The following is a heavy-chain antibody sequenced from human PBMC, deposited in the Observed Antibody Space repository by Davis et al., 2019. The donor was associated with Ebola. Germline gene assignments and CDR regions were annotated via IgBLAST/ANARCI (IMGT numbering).Heavy chain of an antibody. CDR2: IIPILGIA. V-gene: IGHV1-69*04. J-gene: IGHJ4*02. Sequence: SVKVSCKASGGTFSSYAISWVRQAPGQGLEWMGRIIPILGIANYAQKFQGRVTITADKSTSTAYMELSSLRSEDTAVYYCASSRVAVAGTLDYWGQGTLVTVSS. D-gene: IGHD6-19*01. CDR3: ASSRVAVAGTLDY. CDR1: GGTFSSYA.